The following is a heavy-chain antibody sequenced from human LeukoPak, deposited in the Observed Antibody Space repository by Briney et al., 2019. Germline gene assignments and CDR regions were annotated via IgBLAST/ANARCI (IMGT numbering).Heavy chain of an antibody. D-gene: IGHD3-10*01. Sequence: VASVKVSCKASGYTFTGYYMHWVRQAPGQGLEWMGWINPNSGGTNYAQKFQGRVTMTRDTSISTAYMELSRLRSDDTAVYYCARVKRITMVRGAPGELGEWGQGTLVTVSS. CDR2: INPNSGGT. V-gene: IGHV1-2*02. CDR3: ARVKRITMVRGAPGELGE. J-gene: IGHJ4*02. CDR1: GYTFTGYY.